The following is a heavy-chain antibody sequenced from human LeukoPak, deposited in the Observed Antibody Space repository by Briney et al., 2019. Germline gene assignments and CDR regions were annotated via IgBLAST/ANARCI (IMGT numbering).Heavy chain of an antibody. V-gene: IGHV4-61*01. Sequence: SSETLSLTCTVSGGSISISSYYWSWIRQPPGKGPEWIGYIYYSGFTDYNPSLKSRVTISVDTSKNQFSLKLSSVTAADTAVYYCAGTYSYGLGAYFDYWGQGTLVTVSS. CDR2: IYYSGFT. D-gene: IGHD5-18*01. CDR3: AGTYSYGLGAYFDY. J-gene: IGHJ4*02. CDR1: GGSISISSYY.